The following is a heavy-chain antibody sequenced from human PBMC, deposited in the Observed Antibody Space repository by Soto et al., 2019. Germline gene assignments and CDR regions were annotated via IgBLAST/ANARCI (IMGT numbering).Heavy chain of an antibody. CDR2: MSYDGSAK. D-gene: IGHD3-10*02. J-gene: IGHJ4*02. V-gene: IGHV3-30*03. Sequence: QVQLVESGGGVVQPGRSLRLSYEGSGFIFSNNGMHWVRQAPGKGLEWVAFMSYDGSAKFLADSVKGRFTISRDNSKSTLFLHMSSLRAEDTAMYYCAIVRVADSPLDHWGQGTLVTVSS. CDR1: GFIFSNNG. CDR3: AIVRVADSPLDH.